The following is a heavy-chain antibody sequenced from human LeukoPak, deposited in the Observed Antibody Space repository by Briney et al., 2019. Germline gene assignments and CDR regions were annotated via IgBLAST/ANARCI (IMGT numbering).Heavy chain of an antibody. Sequence: SETLSLTCTVSGGXISSYYCSWSRHPPREGLEWIGYIYYSGSTNYNPSLKSRVTISVDTSKNQFSLKLSSVTAADTAVYYCARDISGYYSHIDYWGQGNVVTVS. CDR3: ARDISGYYSHIDY. CDR2: IYYSGST. D-gene: IGHD3-22*01. J-gene: IGHJ4*02. V-gene: IGHV4-59*01. CDR1: GGXISSYY.